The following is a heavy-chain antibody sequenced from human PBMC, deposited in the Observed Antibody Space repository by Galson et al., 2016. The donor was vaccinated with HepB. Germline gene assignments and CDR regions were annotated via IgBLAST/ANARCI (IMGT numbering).Heavy chain of an antibody. CDR3: AKDFPGCPKVGVVCPDS. CDR2: ISATGDAT. CDR1: GFTLNSYA. Sequence: SLRLSCAASGFTLNSYAMTWVRQAPGKGLEWVSSISATGDATHYADSVKGRFTISRDDSKNTLFLQMNSLGAADTAVYFCAKDFPGCPKVGVVCPDSWGQGTLVTVSS. J-gene: IGHJ4*02. V-gene: IGHV3-23*01. D-gene: IGHD1-26*01.